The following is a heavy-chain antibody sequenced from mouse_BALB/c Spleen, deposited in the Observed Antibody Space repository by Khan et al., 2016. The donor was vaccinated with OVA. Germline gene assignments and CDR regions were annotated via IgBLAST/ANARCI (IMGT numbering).Heavy chain of an antibody. V-gene: IGHV3-2*02. CDR1: GYSITSEYA. CDR3: TRKDYYDYDPFPY. J-gene: IGHJ3*01. D-gene: IGHD2-4*01. CDR2: INYSGST. Sequence: EVQLQESGPGLVKPSQSLSLTCTVTGYSITSEYAWNWIRQFPGNKLEWMGYINYSGSTRFNPSLKSRTSITRDTSKNQFFLQLNSVTTEDTATYYSTRKDYYDYDPFPYWGQGTLVTVSA.